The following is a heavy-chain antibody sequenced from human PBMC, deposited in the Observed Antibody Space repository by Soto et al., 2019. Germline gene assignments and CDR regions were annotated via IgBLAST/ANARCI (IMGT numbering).Heavy chain of an antibody. CDR2: MTPKSGYT. CDR3: TRNLYNTGDFDH. V-gene: IGHV1-8*02. D-gene: IGHD1-20*01. CDR1: GYTFTDYD. J-gene: IGHJ4*02. Sequence: QVQLMQSGAEVRKPGASVKVSCKASGYTFTDYDINWVRQATGQGLEWLGWMTPKSGYTGYAQKFQGRVTLTRDTSRGTAYMELSSLTSVDTAVYYCTRNLYNTGDFDHWGQGTLVTVSS.